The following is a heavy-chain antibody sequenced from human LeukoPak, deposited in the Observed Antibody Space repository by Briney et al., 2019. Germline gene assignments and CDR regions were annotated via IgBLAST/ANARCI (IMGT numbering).Heavy chain of an antibody. CDR3: ARGGGYYPIDY. D-gene: IGHD2-15*01. CDR2: ISYDGSNK. J-gene: IGHJ4*02. Sequence: GGSLRLSCAASGFTFSSYAMHWVRQAPGKGLEWVAVISYDGSNKYYADSVKGRFTISRDTSKNTLYLQVNSLRAEDTAVYYCARGGGYYPIDYWGQGTLVTVSS. V-gene: IGHV3-30*14. CDR1: GFTFSSYA.